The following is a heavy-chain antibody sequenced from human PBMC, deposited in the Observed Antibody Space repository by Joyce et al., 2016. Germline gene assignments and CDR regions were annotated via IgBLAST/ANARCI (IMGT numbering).Heavy chain of an antibody. CDR1: VFTSSTAP. CDR3: ATDRQGALSP. Sequence: QLVQSGPEVRRPATPLKVSCRPSVFTSSTAPVHWVRQAPGQHFEWLGWVAVGNGNTTYAQKFEERVTITRDISTGTADMELRSLRSDDTADFDCATDRQGALSPWGQGTLVTVSS. D-gene: IGHD1-26*01. J-gene: IGHJ5*02. V-gene: IGHV1-58*01. CDR2: VAVGNGNT.